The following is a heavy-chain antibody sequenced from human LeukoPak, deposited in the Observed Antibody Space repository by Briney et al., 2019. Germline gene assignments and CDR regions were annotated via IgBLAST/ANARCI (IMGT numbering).Heavy chain of an antibody. CDR2: IYYSGST. D-gene: IGHD3-10*01. CDR3: ARALYYYGSEDY. CDR1: GGSISSGGYY. V-gene: IGHV4-30-4*01. J-gene: IGHJ4*02. Sequence: PSETLSLTCTVSGGSISSGGYYWSWIRQPPGKGLEWIGYIYYSGSTYYNPSLKSRVTISVDTSKNQFSLKLSSVTAADTAVYYCARALYYYGSEDYWGQGTLVTVSS.